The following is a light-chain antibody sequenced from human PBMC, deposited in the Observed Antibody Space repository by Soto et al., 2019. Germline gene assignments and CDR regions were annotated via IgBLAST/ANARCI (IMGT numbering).Light chain of an antibody. CDR2: STN. J-gene: IGLJ3*02. CDR1: SGSVSTSYY. CDR3: VLYMGSGIWV. Sequence: QTVVTQEPSFSVSPGRTVTLTCGLSSGSVSTSYYPSWYQQNPGQAPRTLIYSTNTRSSGVPDRFSGSILGNKAALTITGDQADDESDDYCVLYMGSGIWVFGGGTKLTVL. V-gene: IGLV8-61*01.